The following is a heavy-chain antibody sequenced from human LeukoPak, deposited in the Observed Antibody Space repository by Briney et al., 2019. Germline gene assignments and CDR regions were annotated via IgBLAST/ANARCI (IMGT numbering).Heavy chain of an antibody. J-gene: IGHJ4*02. D-gene: IGHD6-19*01. CDR1: GFTFRSYA. Sequence: GGSLRLSCVASGFTFRSYAIYWVRQAPGKGLKWVSGISGSGGDTYFADSVKGRFTISRDNSKNTVFLQMDSLRAEDTAVYYCAKTTAGYSSGRYPGWPIDYWGQGTLVTVSS. CDR3: AKTTAGYSSGRYPGWPIDY. CDR2: ISGSGGDT. V-gene: IGHV3-23*01.